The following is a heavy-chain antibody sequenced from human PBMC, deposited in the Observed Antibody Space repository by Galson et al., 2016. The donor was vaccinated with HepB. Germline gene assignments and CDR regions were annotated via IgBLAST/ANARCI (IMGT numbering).Heavy chain of an antibody. CDR1: GFTFSAYG. CDR2: ISYDGDAK. CDR3: ARPYCTGGGCPNFFDF. V-gene: IGHV3-30*03. Sequence: LRLSCAASGFTFSAYGMHWVRQAPAKGLEWVAVISYDGDAKYYSDSMKGRFTISRDDSKSTLYLQMNSLRARDTTVYYCARPYCTGGGCPNFFDFWGLGTLVTVSS. J-gene: IGHJ4*02. D-gene: IGHD2-8*02.